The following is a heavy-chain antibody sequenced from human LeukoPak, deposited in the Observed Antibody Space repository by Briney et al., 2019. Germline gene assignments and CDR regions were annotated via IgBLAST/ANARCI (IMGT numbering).Heavy chain of an antibody. J-gene: IGHJ5*02. CDR1: VYTFTSYG. CDR3: ARERNYLLDTRITMVRGVIITGSWFDP. D-gene: IGHD3-10*01. V-gene: IGHV1-18*01. CDR2: ISAYNGNT. Sequence: ASVKVSCKASVYTFTSYGISWVRQAPGQGLEWMGWISAYNGNTNYAEKLQGRVTMTTDTSTSTAYMELRSLRSDDTAVYYCARERNYLLDTRITMVRGVIITGSWFDPWGQGTLVTVSS.